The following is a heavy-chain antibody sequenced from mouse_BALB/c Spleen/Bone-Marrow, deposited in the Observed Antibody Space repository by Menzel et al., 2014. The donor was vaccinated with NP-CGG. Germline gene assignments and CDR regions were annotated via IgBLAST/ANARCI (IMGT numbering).Heavy chain of an antibody. CDR2: INPNNGRT. V-gene: IGHV1S81*02. CDR1: GYTFTSYW. J-gene: IGHJ1*01. D-gene: IGHD1-1*01. CDR3: ARYYNWYFDV. Sequence: VHLQQSGAELVKPGASVKLSCKTSGYTFTSYWMHWVKQRPGQGLEWIGEINPNNGRTHYNEKFRNKATLTVDKSSSTAYMQLSSLTSEDSAVYYCARYYNWYFDVWGAGTTVTVSS.